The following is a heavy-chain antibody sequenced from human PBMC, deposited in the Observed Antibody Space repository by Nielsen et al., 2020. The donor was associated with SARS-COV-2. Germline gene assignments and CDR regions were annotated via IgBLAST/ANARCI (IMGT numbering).Heavy chain of an antibody. Sequence: GGSLRLSCVGSGFSFSSYAMHWVRQAPGKGLEWVSIISYDGTNRFHADSVKGRFTISRDNSKNTLYLQMNSLRGEDTAVYYCARGSNYGYNWFDPWGQGTLVTVSS. D-gene: IGHD3-10*01. J-gene: IGHJ5*02. CDR3: ARGSNYGYNWFDP. V-gene: IGHV3-30-3*01. CDR1: GFSFSSYA. CDR2: ISYDGTNR.